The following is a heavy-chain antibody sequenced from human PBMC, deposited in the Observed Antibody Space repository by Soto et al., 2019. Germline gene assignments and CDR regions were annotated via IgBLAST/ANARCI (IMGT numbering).Heavy chain of an antibody. Sequence: SETLSLTCTVSGGSVSSGSYYWSWIRQPPGKGLEWIGYIYYSGSTNYNPSLKSRVTISVDTSKNQFSLKLSSVTAADTAVYYWARDYGDSTFDYRGQGTLVTVYS. D-gene: IGHD4-17*01. CDR3: ARDYGDSTFDY. CDR1: GGSVSSGSYY. J-gene: IGHJ4*02. V-gene: IGHV4-61*01. CDR2: IYYSGST.